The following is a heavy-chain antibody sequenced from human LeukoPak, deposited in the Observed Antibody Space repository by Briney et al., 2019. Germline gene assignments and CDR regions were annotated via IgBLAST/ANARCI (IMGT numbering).Heavy chain of an antibody. Sequence: GRSLRLSCAASGFTFSSYGMHWVRQAPGKGLEWVAVISYDGSNKYYADSVKGRFTISRDNSKNTLYLQMNSLRAEDTAVYYCAKDLSIAAAGTFGYWGQGTLVTVSS. CDR2: ISYDGSNK. V-gene: IGHV3-30*18. CDR3: AKDLSIAAAGTFGY. CDR1: GFTFSSYG. D-gene: IGHD6-13*01. J-gene: IGHJ4*02.